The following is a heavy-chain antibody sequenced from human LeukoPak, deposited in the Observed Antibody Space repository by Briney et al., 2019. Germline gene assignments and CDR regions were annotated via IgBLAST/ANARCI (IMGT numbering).Heavy chain of an antibody. J-gene: IGHJ6*02. CDR2: IYPGDSDT. Sequence: GESLKISCKGSGYSFTSYWIGWVRQMPGKGLEWMGIIYPGDSDTRYSPSFQGQVTISADKSISTAYLQWSSLKASDTAMYYCARQDIVVVPAASSTIYYYYYGMEVWGQGTTVTVSS. CDR1: GYSFTSYW. V-gene: IGHV5-51*01. D-gene: IGHD2-2*01. CDR3: ARQDIVVVPAASSTIYYYYYGMEV.